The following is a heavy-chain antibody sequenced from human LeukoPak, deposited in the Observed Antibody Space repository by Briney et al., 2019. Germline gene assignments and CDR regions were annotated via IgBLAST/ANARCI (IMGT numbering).Heavy chain of an antibody. CDR1: GYMFSSYG. V-gene: IGHV1-18*01. Sequence: ASVKVSCKASGYMFSSYGISWVRQAPGQGLEWMGWISAYNGNTNYAQKLQGRVTMTTDTSTSTAYMELRSLRSDDTAVYYCARGAYYYDSSGYYFDYWGQGTLVTVSS. J-gene: IGHJ4*02. CDR2: ISAYNGNT. D-gene: IGHD3-22*01. CDR3: ARGAYYYDSSGYYFDY.